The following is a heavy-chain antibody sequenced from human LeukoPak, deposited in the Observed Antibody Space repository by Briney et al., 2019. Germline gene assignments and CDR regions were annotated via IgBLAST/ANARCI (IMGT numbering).Heavy chain of an antibody. Sequence: GASVKVSCKASGYTFTSYYMHWVRQAPGQGLEWMGIINPSGGSTSYAQKFQGRVTMTRDMSTSTVYMELSSLRSEDTAVYYCAREKGPNLYYYYYYMDVWGKGTTVTVSS. V-gene: IGHV1-46*01. CDR2: INPSGGST. D-gene: IGHD4/OR15-4a*01. CDR1: GYTFTSYY. CDR3: AREKGPNLYYYYYYMDV. J-gene: IGHJ6*03.